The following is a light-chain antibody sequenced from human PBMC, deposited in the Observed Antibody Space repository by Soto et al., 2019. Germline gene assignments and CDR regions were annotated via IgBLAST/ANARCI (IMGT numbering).Light chain of an antibody. V-gene: IGLV2-23*01. CDR2: EGS. CDR1: SSDVGSYKF. J-gene: IGLJ2*01. CDR3: CSYAGSSTLV. Sequence: QSALTQPASVSGSPGQSITISCTGTSSDVGSYKFVSWYQQHPGKAPKLMIYEGSKRPSGVSNRFSGSKSGNTASLTISGRQAEDEADYDCCSYAGSSTLVFGGGTKVTVL.